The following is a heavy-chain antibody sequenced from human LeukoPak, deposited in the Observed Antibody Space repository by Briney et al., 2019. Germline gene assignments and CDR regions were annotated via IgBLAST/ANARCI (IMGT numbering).Heavy chain of an antibody. V-gene: IGHV3-23*01. CDR1: RFTFNSYA. D-gene: IGHD3-22*01. CDR3: ARSYDRSGYYFRMVEY. J-gene: IGHJ4*02. CDR2: IGGSNGIT. Sequence: GGSLRLSCAASRFTFNSYAMSWVRQAPGKGLEWVSVIGGSNGITFYVGSVKGRFTISRDNSKNTLYLEMNSLRAEDTAVYYCARSYDRSGYYFRMVEYWGQGTLVTVSS.